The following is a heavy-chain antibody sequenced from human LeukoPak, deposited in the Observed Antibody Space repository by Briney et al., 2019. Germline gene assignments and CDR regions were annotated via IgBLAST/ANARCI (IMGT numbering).Heavy chain of an antibody. V-gene: IGHV1-69*04. CDR2: IIPILGIA. CDR1: GGTFSSYA. CDR3: ARDYYDSSNY. J-gene: IGHJ4*02. Sequence: ASVKVSCKASGGTFSSYAISWVRQAPGQGLEWMGRIIPILGIANYAQKFQGRVTITADKPTSTAYMELSSLRSEDTAVYYCARDYYDSSNYWGQGTLVTVSS. D-gene: IGHD3-22*01.